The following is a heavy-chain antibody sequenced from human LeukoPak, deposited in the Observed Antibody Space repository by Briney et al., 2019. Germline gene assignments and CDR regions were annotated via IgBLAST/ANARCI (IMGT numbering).Heavy chain of an antibody. CDR1: GFTFGDYA. V-gene: IGHV3-49*04. J-gene: IGHJ4*02. CDR3: TRADGGYSMYYFDY. D-gene: IGHD3-10*01. Sequence: GGSLRLSCTASGFTFGDYAMSWVRQALGKGLEWGGFIRSKAYGGTTEYAASVKGRFTISRDDSKSIAYLQMNSLKTEDTAVYYCTRADGGYSMYYFDYWGQGTLVTVSS. CDR2: IRSKAYGGTT.